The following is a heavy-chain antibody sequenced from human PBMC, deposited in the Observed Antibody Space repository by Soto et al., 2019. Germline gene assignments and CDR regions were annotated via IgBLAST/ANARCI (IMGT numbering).Heavy chain of an antibody. CDR3: ARRGVGNKYYFDY. D-gene: IGHD7-27*01. J-gene: IGHJ4*02. CDR1: GGSISSYS. Sequence: PSETLSLTCTVSGGSISSYSWSWIRQPPGKGLEWIGYIYYSGSTNYNPSLKSRVTISVDTSKNQFSLKLSSVTAAGTAVYSGARRGVGNKYYFDYWGQGTLVTVSS. CDR2: IYYSGST. V-gene: IGHV4-59*01.